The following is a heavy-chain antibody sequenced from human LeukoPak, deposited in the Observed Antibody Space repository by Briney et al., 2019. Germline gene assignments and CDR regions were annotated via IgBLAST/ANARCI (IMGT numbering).Heavy chain of an antibody. Sequence: GGSLRLSCAASGFTFSSYSMNWVRQAPGKGLEWVSSISSSSSYIYYADSVKGRFTISRDNAKNSLYLQMNSLRAEDTAVYYCARAPDFWSGYIGYWGQGTLVTVSS. CDR1: GFTFSSYS. J-gene: IGHJ4*02. D-gene: IGHD3-3*01. V-gene: IGHV3-21*01. CDR3: ARAPDFWSGYIGY. CDR2: ISSSSSYI.